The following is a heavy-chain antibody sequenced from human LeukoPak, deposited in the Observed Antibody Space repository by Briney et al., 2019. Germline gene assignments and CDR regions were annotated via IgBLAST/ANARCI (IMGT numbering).Heavy chain of an antibody. D-gene: IGHD6-13*01. V-gene: IGHV3-30*18. J-gene: IGHJ4*02. CDR3: AKDRSSSWTFDY. Sequence: GGSLRLSCAASGFTFSNFGLHWVCQAPGKGLEWVAVISHDGSDKHYADPVKGRFTISRDNSKNTLYLQMNSLRAEDTAVYYCAKDRSSSWTFDYWGQGTPVTVSS. CDR2: ISHDGSDK. CDR1: GFTFSNFG.